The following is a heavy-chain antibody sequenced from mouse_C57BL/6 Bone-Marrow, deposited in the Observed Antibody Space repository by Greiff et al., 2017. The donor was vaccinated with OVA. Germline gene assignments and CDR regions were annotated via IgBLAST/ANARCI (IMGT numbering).Heavy chain of an antibody. CDR3: ARGGYDPYYAMDY. V-gene: IGHV5-12*01. CDR1: GFTFSDYY. J-gene: IGHJ4*01. CDR2: ISNGGGST. D-gene: IGHD2-2*01. Sequence: EVMLVESGGGLVQPGGSLKLSCAASGFTFSDYYMYWVRQTPEKRLEWVAYISNGGGSTYYPDTVKGRFTISRDNAKNTLYLQMSRLKSEDTAMYYCARGGYDPYYAMDYWGQGTSVTVSS.